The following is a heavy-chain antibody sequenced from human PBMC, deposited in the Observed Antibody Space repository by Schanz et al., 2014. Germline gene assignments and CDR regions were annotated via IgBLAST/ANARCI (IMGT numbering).Heavy chain of an antibody. CDR1: GFTVNTNY. Sequence: EVQLVESGGGLIQPGGSLRLSCAVSGFTVNTNYMSWVHQAPGKGLEWISSMYINSGSTQYADSVKGRFIISRDSSKNTLFLQMNSLRAEDTAVYFCARDGGRDGYNLAFDVWGQGTLVTVSS. CDR2: MYINSGST. J-gene: IGHJ3*01. CDR3: ARDGGRDGYNLAFDV. D-gene: IGHD5-12*01. V-gene: IGHV3-53*01.